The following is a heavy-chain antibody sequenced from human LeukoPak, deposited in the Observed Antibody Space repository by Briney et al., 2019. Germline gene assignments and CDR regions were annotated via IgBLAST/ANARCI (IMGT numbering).Heavy chain of an antibody. CDR1: GFTFSSYG. V-gene: IGHV3-33*01. CDR2: IWYDGSNK. Sequence: GGSLRLSCAASGFTFSSYGMHWVRQAPGKGLEWVAVIWYDGSNKYYADSVKGRFTISRDNSKNTLYLQMNSLRADDTAVYYCARDPAAGYLDAFDIWGQGTMVTVSS. J-gene: IGHJ3*02. D-gene: IGHD6-25*01. CDR3: ARDPAAGYLDAFDI.